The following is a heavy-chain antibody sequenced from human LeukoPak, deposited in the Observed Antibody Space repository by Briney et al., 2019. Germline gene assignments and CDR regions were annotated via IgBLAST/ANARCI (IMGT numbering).Heavy chain of an antibody. V-gene: IGHV1-69*04. D-gene: IGHD6-19*01. CDR1: GGTFSSYA. Sequence: SVKVSCKASGGTFSSYAISWVRQAPGQGLEWMGRIIPILGIANCAQKFQGRVTITADKSTSTAYMELSSLRSEDTAVYYCARGAVAVQSPTRSFDIWGQGTMVTVSS. J-gene: IGHJ3*02. CDR3: ARGAVAVQSPTRSFDI. CDR2: IIPILGIA.